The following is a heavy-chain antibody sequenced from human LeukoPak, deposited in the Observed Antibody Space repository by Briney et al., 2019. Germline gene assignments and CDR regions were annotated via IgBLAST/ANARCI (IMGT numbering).Heavy chain of an antibody. D-gene: IGHD6-13*01. CDR3: ARAALRSRPFDH. CDR1: GGSFSGYY. J-gene: IGHJ4*02. V-gene: IGHV4-34*01. CDR2: INHSGST. Sequence: SETLSLTCAVYGGSFSGYYWSWIRQPPGKGLEWIGEINHSGSTNYNPSLKGRVTISVDTSKNQFSLKLSSVTAADTAVYYCARAALRSRPFDHWGQGTLVTVSS.